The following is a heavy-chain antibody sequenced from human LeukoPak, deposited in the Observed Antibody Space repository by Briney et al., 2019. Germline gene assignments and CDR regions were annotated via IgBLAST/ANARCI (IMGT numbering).Heavy chain of an antibody. CDR3: AMGEEDYGKSGYYHTDF. J-gene: IGHJ4*02. D-gene: IGHD3-22*01. Sequence: ASVKVSCKASGYTFTAYFMHWVRQAPGGGLEWMGWINPNSGDAHYAERFQGRVTMTRDTSTKTHYMELSRLTSEDTALYFCAMGEEDYGKSGYYHTDFWGQGTLVTVSS. CDR1: GYTFTAYF. V-gene: IGHV1-2*02. CDR2: INPNSGDA.